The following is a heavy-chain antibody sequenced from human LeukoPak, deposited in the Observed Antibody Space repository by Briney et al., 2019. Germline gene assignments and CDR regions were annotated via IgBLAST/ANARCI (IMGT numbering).Heavy chain of an antibody. J-gene: IGHJ6*03. CDR1: GYTFTGYY. V-gene: IGHV1-2*02. D-gene: IGHD3-3*01. CDR3: ARDTARITIFGVAKYMDV. Sequence: ASVTVSCTASGYTFTGYYIHWVRQAPGQGLEWMGWINPNSGGTNYAQKFQGRVTMTRDTSISTAYMELSRLRSDDTAVYYCARDTARITIFGVAKYMDVWGKGTTVTVSS. CDR2: INPNSGGT.